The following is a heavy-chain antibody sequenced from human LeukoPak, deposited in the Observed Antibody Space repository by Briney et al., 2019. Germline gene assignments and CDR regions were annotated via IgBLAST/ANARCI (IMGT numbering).Heavy chain of an antibody. J-gene: IGHJ4*02. CDR1: GGSISSSNW. CDR2: IYHSGST. CDR3: ARYSSSNGRYYFDY. Sequence: SETLSLTCAVSGGSISSSNWWSWVRQPPGKGLERIGEIYHSGSTNYNPSLKSRVTISVDKSKNQFSLKLSSVTAADTAVYYCARYSSSNGRYYFDYWGQGTLVTVSS. V-gene: IGHV4-4*02. D-gene: IGHD6-6*01.